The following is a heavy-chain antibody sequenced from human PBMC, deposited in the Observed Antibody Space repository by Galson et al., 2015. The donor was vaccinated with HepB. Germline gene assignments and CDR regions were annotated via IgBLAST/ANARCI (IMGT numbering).Heavy chain of an antibody. CDR1: GYIFSSYG. D-gene: IGHD6-13*01. CDR2: ISAYNGNT. CDR3: ARGSSSWYSWWFDP. V-gene: IGHV1-18*01. J-gene: IGHJ5*02. Sequence: SVKVSCKASGYIFSSYGISWVRQAPGQGPEWMGWISAYNGNTKYAQKFQGRVTMTTDTSTTTAYMEVRSLRSDDTAVYYCARGSSSWYSWWFDPWGQGTLVTVSS.